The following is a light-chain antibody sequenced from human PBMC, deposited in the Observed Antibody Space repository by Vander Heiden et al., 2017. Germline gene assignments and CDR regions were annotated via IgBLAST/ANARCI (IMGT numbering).Light chain of an antibody. Sequence: DRVMTQTPLSLSVTSGQPASISCKSSQSLLHSDGKTYPHWYLQKPGQPPPLLIYEVSNRFSEVPDRFSGRGSGTDFPLQISRVEAADVGVYYCMQSLQLLVTFGQGTRLEIK. CDR2: EVS. V-gene: IGKV2D-29*01. CDR3: MQSLQLLVT. CDR1: QSLLHSDGKTY. J-gene: IGKJ5*01.